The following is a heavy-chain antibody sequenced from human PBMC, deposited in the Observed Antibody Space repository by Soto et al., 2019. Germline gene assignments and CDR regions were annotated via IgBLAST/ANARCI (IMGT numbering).Heavy chain of an antibody. V-gene: IGHV1-2*04. Sequence: ASVKVSCKSSGYTFTDDYMHWVRQAPGQGLEWMGWINPNTGGTNYAQKFQGWVTMTRDTSISTAYMDLSRLKSDDTAVYYCARSRISTKGYYYGMDVWGQGTTVTVSS. CDR1: GYTFTDDY. CDR3: ARSRISTKGYYYGMDV. J-gene: IGHJ6*02. D-gene: IGHD2-8*01. CDR2: INPNTGGT.